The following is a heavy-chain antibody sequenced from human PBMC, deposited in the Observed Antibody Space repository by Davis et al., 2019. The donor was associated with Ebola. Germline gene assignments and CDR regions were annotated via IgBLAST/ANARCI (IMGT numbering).Heavy chain of an antibody. D-gene: IGHD3-22*01. J-gene: IGHJ4*02. CDR1: GYTFTSSD. CDR3: ARGPNYDSRGSVFDY. Sequence: ASVKVSCRASGYTFTSSDINWVRQATGQGLEWMGWMNPNDGNTGYAQKFQGRVTMTRNTSISTSYMELSSLRSEDTAVYFCARGPNYDSRGSVFDYWGQGTLVTVSS. CDR2: MNPNDGNT. V-gene: IGHV1-8*01.